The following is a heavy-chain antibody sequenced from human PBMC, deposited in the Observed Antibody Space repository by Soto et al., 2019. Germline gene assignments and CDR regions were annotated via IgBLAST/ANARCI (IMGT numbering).Heavy chain of an antibody. CDR3: ISSRPDFDY. D-gene: IGHD6-6*01. CDR1: GFTVTSNY. J-gene: IGHJ4*02. CDR2: IYSSGST. V-gene: IGHV3-66*01. Sequence: GGSLRLSCTPSGFTVTSNYMSWVRQAPGKGLEWVSLIYSSGSTYYADSVKGRFTISRDSSKNTVYLQMNSLRAEDTAVYYCISSRPDFDYWGQGTLVTVSS.